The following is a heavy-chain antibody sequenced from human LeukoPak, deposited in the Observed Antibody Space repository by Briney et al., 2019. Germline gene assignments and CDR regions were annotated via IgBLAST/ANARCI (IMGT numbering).Heavy chain of an antibody. J-gene: IGHJ6*03. V-gene: IGHV3-30*02. CDR2: IRYDGSNK. CDR3: ASSGAAPPTYYYMDV. D-gene: IGHD1-26*01. Sequence: GGSLRLSCAASGFTFSSYGMHWVRQAPGKELVWGAFIRYDGSNKYYADSVKGRFTISRDNSKNTLYLQMNSLRAEDTAVYYCASSGAAPPTYYYMDVWGKGTTVTVSS. CDR1: GFTFSSYG.